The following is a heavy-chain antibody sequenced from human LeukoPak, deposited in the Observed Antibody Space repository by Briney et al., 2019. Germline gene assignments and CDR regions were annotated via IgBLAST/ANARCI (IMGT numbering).Heavy chain of an antibody. J-gene: IGHJ4*02. CDR2: INEDGSRE. CDR1: GFTFSNFL. V-gene: IGHV3-7*01. CDR3: ARDPPRRSDF. Sequence: GGSLRLSCAASGFTFSNFLITWVRHSPGKGPEWVASINEDGSRELYVDSAKGRFSISRDNANNALSLQMNSLRVEDTAVYYCARDPPRRSDFWGQGTLVTVSS.